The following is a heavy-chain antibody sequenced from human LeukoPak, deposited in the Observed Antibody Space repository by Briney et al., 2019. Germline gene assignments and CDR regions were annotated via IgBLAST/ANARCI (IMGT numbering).Heavy chain of an antibody. Sequence: GGSLRLSCAASGFTFSSYSMNWVRQAPGKGLEWVSHITASGTAMFYADSVKGRFTISRDNAKNSLYLQMNSLRDEDTAVCYCASSGSYRFDYWGQGTLVTVSS. CDR3: ASSGSYRFDY. CDR1: GFTFSSYS. CDR2: ITASGTAM. J-gene: IGHJ4*02. V-gene: IGHV3-48*02. D-gene: IGHD1-26*01.